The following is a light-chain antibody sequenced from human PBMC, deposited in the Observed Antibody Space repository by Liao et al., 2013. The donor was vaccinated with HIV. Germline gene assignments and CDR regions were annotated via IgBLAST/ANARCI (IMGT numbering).Light chain of an antibody. V-gene: IGLV3-1*01. CDR2: QDN. J-gene: IGLJ2*01. CDR1: KLGNKY. CDR3: LVWDSSTVV. Sequence: SYELTQPPSVSVSPGQTATITCSGDKLGNKYVCWYQQKPGQSPVLVIYQDNKRHSGIPERFSGSNSGNTATLTISGTQPTDEGDYYCLVWDSSTVVFGGGTKLTVL.